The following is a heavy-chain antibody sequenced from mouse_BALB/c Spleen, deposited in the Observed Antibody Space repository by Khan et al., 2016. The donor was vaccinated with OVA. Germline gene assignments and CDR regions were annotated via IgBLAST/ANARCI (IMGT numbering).Heavy chain of an antibody. Sequence: EVQLQESGPGLVKPSQSLSLTCSVTGYSITSGYYWNWIRQFPGNKLEWMGYITSGGSFNYNPSLKNRISITRDTSNTQFFLKLNSVAPADTATYYCARAGRWFDYWGQGTLVTVSA. CDR3: ARAGRWFDY. J-gene: IGHJ3*01. D-gene: IGHD3-3*01. CDR2: ITSGGSF. CDR1: GYSITSGYY. V-gene: IGHV3-6*02.